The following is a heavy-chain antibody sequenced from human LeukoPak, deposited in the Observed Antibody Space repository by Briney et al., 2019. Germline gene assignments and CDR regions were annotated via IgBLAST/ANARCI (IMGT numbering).Heavy chain of an antibody. D-gene: IGHD3-22*01. Sequence: SGPTLVNPTETLTLACTVSGFPLSNARMGVSWIRQPPGKALEWLAHIFSNDEKSYSTSLKSRLTISKDTSKSQVVLTMTNMDPVDTATYYCARIASDYYDSSGYFTHDAFDIWGQGTMVTVSS. CDR1: GFPLSNARMG. V-gene: IGHV2-26*01. J-gene: IGHJ3*02. CDR2: IFSNDEK. CDR3: ARIASDYYDSSGYFTHDAFDI.